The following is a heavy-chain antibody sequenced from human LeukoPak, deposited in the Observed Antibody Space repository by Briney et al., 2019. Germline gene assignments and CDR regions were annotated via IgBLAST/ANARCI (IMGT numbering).Heavy chain of an antibody. CDR1: GYTSTGYY. V-gene: IGHV1-2*02. CDR2: INPNSGGT. Sequence: GASVKVSCKASGYTSTGYYMHWVRQAPGQGLEWMGWINPNSGGTNYAQKFQGRVTMTRDTSISTAYMELSRLRSDDTAVYYCARGHDSSGWYDAFDIWGQGTMVTVSS. CDR3: ARGHDSSGWYDAFDI. J-gene: IGHJ3*02. D-gene: IGHD6-19*01.